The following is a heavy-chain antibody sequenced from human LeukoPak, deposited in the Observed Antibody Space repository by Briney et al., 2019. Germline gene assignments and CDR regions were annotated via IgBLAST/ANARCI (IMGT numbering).Heavy chain of an antibody. D-gene: IGHD4-11*01. CDR3: ARDGYSNYYYGMDV. V-gene: IGHV1-69*04. Sequence: SVKVSCKASGGTFSSYAISWVRQAPGQGLEWMGRIIPILGIANYAQKFQGRVTITADKSTSTAYMELSSLRSDDTAVYYCARDGYSNYYYGMDVWGQGTTVTVSS. J-gene: IGHJ6*02. CDR2: IIPILGIA. CDR1: GGTFSSYA.